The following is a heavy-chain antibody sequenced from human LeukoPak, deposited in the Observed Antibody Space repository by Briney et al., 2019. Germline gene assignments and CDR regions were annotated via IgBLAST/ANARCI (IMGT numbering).Heavy chain of an antibody. V-gene: IGHV4-39*07. CDR2: IYYSGST. D-gene: IGHD5-12*01. CDR1: GGSISSSSYY. J-gene: IGHJ4*02. Sequence: SETLSLTCTVSGGSISSSSYYWSWIRQPPGKGLEWIGNIYYSGSTYCDPSLKSRVTISIDTSRNQFSLKLSSVTAADTAVYYCARGGYSGPGFDYWGQGTLVTVSS. CDR3: ARGGYSGPGFDY.